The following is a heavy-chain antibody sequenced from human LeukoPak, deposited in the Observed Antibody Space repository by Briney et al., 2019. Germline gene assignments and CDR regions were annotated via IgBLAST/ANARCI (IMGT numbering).Heavy chain of an antibody. V-gene: IGHV1-18*01. J-gene: IGHJ4*02. CDR1: GYTFTSYG. CDR3: ARDLGYSGYDLGQAFDY. CDR2: ISAYNGNT. D-gene: IGHD5-12*01. Sequence: ASVKVSCKASGYTFTSYGISWVRQAPGQGLEWMGWISAYNGNTNYAQKLQGRVTMTTDTSTSTAYMELRSLRSDDTAVYYCARDLGYSGYDLGQAFDYWGQGTLVTVSS.